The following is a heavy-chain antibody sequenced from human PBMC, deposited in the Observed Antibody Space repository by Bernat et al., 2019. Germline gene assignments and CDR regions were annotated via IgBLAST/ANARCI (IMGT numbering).Heavy chain of an antibody. J-gene: IGHJ3*02. Sequence: QVQLVESGGGVVQPGRSLRLSCAASGFTFSSYGMHWVRQAPGKGLEWVAVISYDGSNKYYADSVKGRFTISRDNSKNMLYLQMNSLRAEDTAVYYCAKPGIAVAGWSSAFDIWGQGTMVTVSS. D-gene: IGHD6-19*01. V-gene: IGHV3-30*18. CDR3: AKPGIAVAGWSSAFDI. CDR2: ISYDGSNK. CDR1: GFTFSSYG.